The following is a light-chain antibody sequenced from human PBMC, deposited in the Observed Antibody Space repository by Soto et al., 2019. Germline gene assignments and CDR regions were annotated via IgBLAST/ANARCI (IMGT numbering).Light chain of an antibody. Sequence: DIQMTQSPSSLSASVGDRVTITCRANQSISTYLNWYQQEPGKAPKLLIYAASNLQSGVSSRFSGSGSGTAFTLTISSLQPADFATYYCQQGYSIPPSTFGQGTKLEIK. CDR2: AAS. J-gene: IGKJ2*01. CDR1: QSISTY. CDR3: QQGYSIPPST. V-gene: IGKV1-39*01.